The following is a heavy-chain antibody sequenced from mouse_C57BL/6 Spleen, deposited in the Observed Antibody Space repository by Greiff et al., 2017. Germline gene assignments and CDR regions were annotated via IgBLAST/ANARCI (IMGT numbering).Heavy chain of an antibody. CDR3: ARGGDYDGWYFDV. D-gene: IGHD2-4*01. J-gene: IGHJ1*03. Sequence: EVKLVESGPELVKPGASVKIPCKASGYTFTDYNMDWVKQSHGKSLEWIGDINPNNGGTIYNQKFKGKATLTVDKSSSTAYMELRSLTSEDTAVYYCARGGDYDGWYFDVWGTGTTVTVSS. V-gene: IGHV1-18*01. CDR2: INPNNGGT. CDR1: GYTFTDYN.